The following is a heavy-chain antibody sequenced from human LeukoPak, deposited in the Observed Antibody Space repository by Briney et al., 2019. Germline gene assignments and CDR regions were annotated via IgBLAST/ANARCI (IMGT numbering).Heavy chain of an antibody. Sequence: SETLSLTCTVSGGSISSYYWSWIRQPPGKGLEWIGYIYYSGSTNYNPSLKNRVTISVDTSKNQFSLKLSSVTAADTAVYYCASSRSLYSGYDYYFDYWGQGTLVTVSS. V-gene: IGHV4-59*08. CDR3: ASSRSLYSGYDYYFDY. CDR1: GGSISSYY. D-gene: IGHD5-12*01. CDR2: IYYSGST. J-gene: IGHJ4*02.